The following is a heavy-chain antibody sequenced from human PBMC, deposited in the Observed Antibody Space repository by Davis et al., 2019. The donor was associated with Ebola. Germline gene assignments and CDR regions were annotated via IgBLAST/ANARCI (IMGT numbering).Heavy chain of an antibody. V-gene: IGHV4-34*01. CDR3: ARGTKLGYCSSTSCYTGFYYYYYGMDV. D-gene: IGHD2-2*02. CDR2: INHSGST. Sequence: MPSETLSLTCAVYGGSFSGYYWSWIRQPPGKGLEWIGEINHSGSTNYNPSLKSRVTISVDTSKNQFSLKLSSVTAADTAVYYCARGTKLGYCSSTSCYTGFYYYYYGMDVWGQGTTVTVSS. J-gene: IGHJ6*02. CDR1: GGSFSGYY.